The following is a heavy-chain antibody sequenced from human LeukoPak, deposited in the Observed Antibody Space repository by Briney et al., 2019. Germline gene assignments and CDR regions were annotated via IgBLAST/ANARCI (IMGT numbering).Heavy chain of an antibody. CDR3: AKDKAPVANHAFDI. V-gene: IGHV3-30*18. CDR1: GFTFSSYG. J-gene: IGHJ3*02. CDR2: ISYDGGNK. Sequence: GGSLRLSCAASGFTFSSYGMHWVRQAPGKGLEWVAVISYDGGNKYYADSVKGRFTISRDNSKNTLYLQMNSLRAEDTAVYYCAKDKAPVANHAFDIWGQGTMVTVSS. D-gene: IGHD5-12*01.